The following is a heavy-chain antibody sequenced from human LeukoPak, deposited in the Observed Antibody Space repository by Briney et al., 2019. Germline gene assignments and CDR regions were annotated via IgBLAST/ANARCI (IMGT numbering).Heavy chain of an antibody. CDR1: GFTFSSYA. J-gene: IGHJ3*02. CDR3: ARHSSRRVADAFDI. D-gene: IGHD6-13*01. Sequence: GGSLRLSCAASGFTFSSYAMSWVRQAPGKGLEWVSAISGSGGSTYYADSVKGRFTISKDISKNMLYLQMNTLRAEDTALYYCARHSSRRVADAFDIWGQGTMVTVSS. V-gene: IGHV3-23*01. CDR2: ISGSGGST.